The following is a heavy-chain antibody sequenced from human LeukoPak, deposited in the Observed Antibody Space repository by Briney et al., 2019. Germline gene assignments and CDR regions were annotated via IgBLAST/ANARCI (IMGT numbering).Heavy chain of an antibody. D-gene: IGHD3-22*01. CDR3: ARDRYYYDSSGYYYVGYFDY. J-gene: IGHJ4*02. Sequence: GGSLRLSCAASGFTFSNYAMHWVRQAPGKGLEWVAVISYDGSNKYYADSVKGRFTISRDNSKNTLYLQMNSLRAEDTAVYYCARDRYYYDSSGYYYVGYFDYWGQGTLVTVSS. CDR2: ISYDGSNK. V-gene: IGHV3-30-3*01. CDR1: GFTFSNYA.